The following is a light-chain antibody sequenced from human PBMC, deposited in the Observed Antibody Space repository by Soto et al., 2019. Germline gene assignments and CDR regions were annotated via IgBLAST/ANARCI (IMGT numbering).Light chain of an antibody. V-gene: IGKV3-20*01. CDR2: GAS. J-gene: IGKJ1*01. CDR1: QSVKNNY. CDR3: PQYGDSPT. Sequence: DIVLTQSPGTLSLSPGERATLSCRASQSVKNNYLAWYQQKPGQAPRLLIYGASSRATGVPDRFSGSGSGTDFTLTISRLEPEDFAVYICPQYGDSPTFGQGTKVDMK.